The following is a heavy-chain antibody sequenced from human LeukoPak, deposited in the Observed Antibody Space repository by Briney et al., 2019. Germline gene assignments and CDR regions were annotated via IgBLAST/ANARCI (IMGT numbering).Heavy chain of an antibody. D-gene: IGHD5-18*01. CDR3: ARSRYSHGFWFVY. Sequence: EASVKVSCKASGYTFTGYYMHWVRQAPGQVLEWMGWINPNSGGTNYAQKFQGRVTMTRDTSISTAYMELSRLRSDDTAVYYCARSRYSHGFWFVYWGQGTLVTVSS. CDR2: INPNSGGT. CDR1: GYTFTGYY. J-gene: IGHJ4*02. V-gene: IGHV1-2*02.